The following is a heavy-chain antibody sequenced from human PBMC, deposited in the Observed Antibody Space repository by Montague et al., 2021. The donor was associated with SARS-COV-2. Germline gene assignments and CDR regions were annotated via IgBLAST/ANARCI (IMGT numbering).Heavy chain of an antibody. CDR3: VRVPYRLLFVPRYYGIDV. D-gene: IGHD2-2*01. CDR2: ISHSGST. J-gene: IGHJ6*02. Sequence: SETLSLTCAVYGGSLSGYYWSWIRQPPGEGLEWIAEISHSGSTSYNPSLKSRVTISVDTSKNQFSLKLSSATAADTAVYYCVRVPYRLLFVPRYYGIDVWGQGTTVTVSS. V-gene: IGHV4-34*01. CDR1: GGSLSGYY.